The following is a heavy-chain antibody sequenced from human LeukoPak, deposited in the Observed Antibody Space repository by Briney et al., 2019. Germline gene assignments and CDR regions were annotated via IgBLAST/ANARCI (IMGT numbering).Heavy chain of an antibody. CDR1: GGSISSYY. J-gene: IGHJ6*02. CDR2: IYTSGST. CDR3: AGGYYYDSSGSQFYYYYYYGMDV. D-gene: IGHD3-22*01. Sequence: NPSETLSPTCTVSGGSISSYYWSWIRQPAGKGLEWIGRIYTSGSTNYNPSLKSRVTMSVDTSKNQFSLKLSSVTAADTAVYYCAGGYYYDSSGSQFYYYYYYGMDVWGQGTTVTVSS. V-gene: IGHV4-4*07.